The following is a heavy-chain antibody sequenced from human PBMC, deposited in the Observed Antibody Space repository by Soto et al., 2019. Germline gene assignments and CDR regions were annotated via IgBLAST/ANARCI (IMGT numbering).Heavy chain of an antibody. CDR3: AKDLEVVTAIHRFDP. CDR2: FSGSDGST. J-gene: IGHJ5*02. Sequence: PGGSLRLSCAASGFTFSTYAMSWVRQAPGKGLEWVSVFSGSDGSTYYADSVKGRFTISRDNSKNTLYLQMNSLRAEDTAVYYCAKDLEVVTAIHRFDPWGQGTLVTVSS. V-gene: IGHV3-23*01. CDR1: GFTFSTYA. D-gene: IGHD2-21*02.